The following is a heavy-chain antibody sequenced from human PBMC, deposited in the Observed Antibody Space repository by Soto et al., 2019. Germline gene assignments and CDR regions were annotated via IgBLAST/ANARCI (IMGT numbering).Heavy chain of an antibody. V-gene: IGHV4-59*08. Sequence: QVQLQESGPGLVKPSETLSLTCTVSGGSISSYYWSWIRQPPGKGLEWIGYIYYSGSTNYNPSLKSRVTISVDTSKNQCSLELSSVTAADTAVYYCARLTPPESSSWYPAWYFDLWGRGTLVTVSS. CDR1: GGSISSYY. D-gene: IGHD6-13*01. CDR2: IYYSGST. CDR3: ARLTPPESSSWYPAWYFDL. J-gene: IGHJ2*01.